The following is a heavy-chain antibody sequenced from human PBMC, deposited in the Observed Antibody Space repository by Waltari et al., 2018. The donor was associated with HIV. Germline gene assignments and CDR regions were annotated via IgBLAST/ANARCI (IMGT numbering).Heavy chain of an antibody. D-gene: IGHD2-21*02. J-gene: IGHJ5*02. Sequence: QLQLQESGTGLVRPSETLSLTCTVSGDSITTTAYSWGWIRQSPGELLEWIGSISSTGHTYFDPFLKSRIILSVDTSRTQFSLTLRSVTAADTARYYCARQSWTAGNNPFDPWGQGILVTVSS. CDR1: GDSITTTAYS. CDR2: ISSTGHT. V-gene: IGHV4-39*01. CDR3: ARQSWTAGNNPFDP.